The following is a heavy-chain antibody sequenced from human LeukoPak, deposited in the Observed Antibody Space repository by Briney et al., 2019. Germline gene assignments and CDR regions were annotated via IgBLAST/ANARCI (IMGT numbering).Heavy chain of an antibody. CDR1: GFTFSNAW. Sequence: PGGSLRLSCAASGFTFSNAWMTWVRQAPGKGLEWVSYISSSGSTIYYADSVKGRFTISRDNAKNSLYLQMNSLRAEDTAVYYCAELGITMIGGVWGKGTTVTISS. D-gene: IGHD3-10*02. V-gene: IGHV3-48*04. J-gene: IGHJ6*04. CDR2: ISSSGSTI. CDR3: AELGITMIGGV.